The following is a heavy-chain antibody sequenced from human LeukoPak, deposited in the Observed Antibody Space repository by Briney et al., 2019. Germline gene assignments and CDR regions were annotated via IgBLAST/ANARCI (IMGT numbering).Heavy chain of an antibody. D-gene: IGHD3-22*01. CDR3: AAVKTYYYDTSGYYFPLNAFDI. CDR1: GYSLTELS. Sequence: ASVKVSCKVSGYSLTELSMHWVRQAPVKGLEWMGGFDPEDGETIYAQKFQGRVTMTEDTSTDTAYMELSSLRSGDTAVYYCAAVKTYYYDTSGYYFPLNAFDIWGQGTMVTVSS. V-gene: IGHV1-24*01. J-gene: IGHJ3*02. CDR2: FDPEDGET.